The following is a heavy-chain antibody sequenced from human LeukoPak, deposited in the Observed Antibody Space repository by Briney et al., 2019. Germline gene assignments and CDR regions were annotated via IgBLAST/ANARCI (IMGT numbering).Heavy chain of an antibody. V-gene: IGHV4-38-2*02. Sequence: SETLSLTCTVSGYSISSGYYWGWIRQPPGKGLEWIGSIYHSGSTNYNPSLKSRVTISVDTSKNQFSLKLSSVTAADTAVYYCARGTSAAGTDPSWFDPWGQGTLVTVSS. CDR2: IYHSGST. CDR1: GYSISSGYY. J-gene: IGHJ5*02. CDR3: ARGTSAAGTDPSWFDP. D-gene: IGHD6-13*01.